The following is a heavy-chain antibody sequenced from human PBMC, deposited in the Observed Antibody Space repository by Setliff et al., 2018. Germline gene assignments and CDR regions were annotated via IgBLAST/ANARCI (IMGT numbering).Heavy chain of an antibody. CDR1: GFTFSSYS. CDR2: INNHNTYI. Sequence: PGGSLRLSCAASGFTFSSYSMSWVRQAPGKGLEWVSSINNHNTYIDYADSLKGRFTISRDNAKNSLYLQVNSLRAEDTAIYYCARGSPRTFDYWGQGTPVTVSS. V-gene: IGHV3-21*01. CDR3: ARGSPRTFDY. J-gene: IGHJ4*02.